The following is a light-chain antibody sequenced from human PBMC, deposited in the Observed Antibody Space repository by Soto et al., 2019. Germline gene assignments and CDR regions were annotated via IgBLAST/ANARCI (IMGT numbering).Light chain of an antibody. CDR2: QAS. V-gene: IGKV1-5*03. Sequence: DIQMTQSPSTLSASVGDRVTITCRASQSISSWLAWYQQKAGKAPKLLIYQASSLESGVPSRFSGSGSETEFSLTISCLQPDDIATYYCQQYSSFSVTFGGGTKVEIK. J-gene: IGKJ4*01. CDR3: QQYSSFSVT. CDR1: QSISSW.